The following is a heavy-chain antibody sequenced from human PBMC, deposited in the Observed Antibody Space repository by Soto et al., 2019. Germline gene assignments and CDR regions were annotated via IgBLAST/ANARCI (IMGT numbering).Heavy chain of an antibody. Sequence: GGSLRLSCAASGFTFSSYAMNWVRHAPGKGLEWVSAIGAGGSTYYADSVKGRFTISRDNAKNSLYLQMNSLRDEDTAVYYCARVIMDVWGQGTTVTVSS. J-gene: IGHJ6*02. CDR1: GFTFSSYA. CDR3: ARVIMDV. CDR2: IGAGGST. V-gene: IGHV3-23*01.